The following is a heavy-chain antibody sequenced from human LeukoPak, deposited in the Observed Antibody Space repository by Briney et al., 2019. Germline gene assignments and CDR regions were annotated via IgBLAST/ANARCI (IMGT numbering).Heavy chain of an antibody. V-gene: IGHV3-30*02. Sequence: GGSLRLSCAASGFTFSSYGMHWVRQAPGKGLEWVAFIRYDGSNKYYADSVKGRFTISRDNSKNTLYLQMNSLRAEDTAVYYCARGPLIPFDYWGQGTLVTVSS. CDR3: ARGPLIPFDY. CDR2: IRYDGSNK. CDR1: GFTFSSYG. J-gene: IGHJ4*02.